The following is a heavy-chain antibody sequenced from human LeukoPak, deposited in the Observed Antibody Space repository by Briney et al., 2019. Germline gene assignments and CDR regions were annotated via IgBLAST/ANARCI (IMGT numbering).Heavy chain of an antibody. J-gene: IGHJ4*02. Sequence: GGSLRLSCAASGFPFSSYGMNWVRQAPGKGLEWLSYLSNTGNIHYAQSVKGRFTISRDNAKNSLYLQMDGLRAEDTAVYYCARRGDTPMIGDHWGQGILVTVAS. CDR2: LSNTGNI. V-gene: IGHV3-48*01. CDR3: ARRGDTPMIGDH. D-gene: IGHD5-18*01. CDR1: GFPFSSYG.